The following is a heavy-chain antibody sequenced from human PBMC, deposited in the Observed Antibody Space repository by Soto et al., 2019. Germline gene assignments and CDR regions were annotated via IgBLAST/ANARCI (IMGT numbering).Heavy chain of an antibody. D-gene: IGHD3-10*01. CDR2: ISAGGRSI. CDR1: GFSFTSYT. CDR3: PRSTPGNPFDI. J-gene: IGHJ3*02. V-gene: IGHV3-21*01. Sequence: EVQLVESGGGLVKPGGSLRVSCAASGFSFTSYTMNWVRQTPGKGLEWVASISAGGRSIYYADSVKGRSTVSRDNAKSSLYLQMNSLRAEDTAVHYCPRSTPGNPFDIWGQGTMVTVSS.